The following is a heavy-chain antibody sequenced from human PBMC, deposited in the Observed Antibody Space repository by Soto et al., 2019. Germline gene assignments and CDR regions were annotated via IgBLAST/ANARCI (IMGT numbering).Heavy chain of an antibody. V-gene: IGHV4-34*01. D-gene: IGHD6-13*01. CDR2: INHSGST. J-gene: IGHJ5*01. CDR1: GGSFSGYY. Sequence: SETLSPTFAVQGGSFSGYYWSWIRQPPGKGLEWIGEINHSGSTNYTPSLKSRVTISVGTSKNQFSLKLSSVTAAVTAVYYCAGVVSSWTNWFDPWGQGTLVTVSS. CDR3: AGVVSSWTNWFDP.